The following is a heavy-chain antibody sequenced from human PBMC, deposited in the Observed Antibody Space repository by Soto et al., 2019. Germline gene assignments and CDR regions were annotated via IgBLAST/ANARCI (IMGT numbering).Heavy chain of an antibody. Sequence: EVQLVESGGGLVQPGGSLRLSCAVSGFTFRNYWMSWVRQVPGKGLEWVANISPDGSSTSHVDSVKGRFTISRDNAKNSVHLQMNSLRVEDTAVYFCGRDEYRRTSGFWGQGTLVTVSS. J-gene: IGHJ4*02. CDR2: ISPDGSST. V-gene: IGHV3-7*01. CDR3: GRDEYRRTSGF. CDR1: GFTFRNYW. D-gene: IGHD6-19*01.